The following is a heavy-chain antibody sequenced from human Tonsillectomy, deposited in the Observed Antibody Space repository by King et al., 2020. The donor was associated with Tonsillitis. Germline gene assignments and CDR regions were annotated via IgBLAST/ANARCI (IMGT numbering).Heavy chain of an antibody. V-gene: IGHV3-23*04. CDR3: AKKVVDISSSFDP. D-gene: IGHD5-12*01. Sequence: VQLVESGGGLVQPGGSLRLSCAVSGFTFSISAMTWVRQAPGKGLEWVSAISGSGGSTYYAFSVKGRFTISRDNSKNTLYLQMSSLRAEDTALYYCAKKVVDISSSFDPWGQGTLVTVSS. J-gene: IGHJ5*02. CDR2: ISGSGGST. CDR1: GFTFSISA.